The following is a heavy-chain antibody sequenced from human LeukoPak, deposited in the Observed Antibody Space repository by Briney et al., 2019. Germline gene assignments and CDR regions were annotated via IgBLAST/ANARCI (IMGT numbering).Heavy chain of an antibody. D-gene: IGHD5-24*01. CDR1: GYTFTDYY. V-gene: IGHV1-2*02. CDR3: ARGRNIEMTTMSGGSDY. Sequence: ASVKVSCKASGYTFTDYYMHWMRQSPGQGLEWMGGLNPNSGDTNYAQKLQGRVSMTRDTSISTAYMDLSDLRSDDTAVYYCARGRNIEMTTMSGGSDYWGQGTLVTVSS. CDR2: LNPNSGDT. J-gene: IGHJ4*02.